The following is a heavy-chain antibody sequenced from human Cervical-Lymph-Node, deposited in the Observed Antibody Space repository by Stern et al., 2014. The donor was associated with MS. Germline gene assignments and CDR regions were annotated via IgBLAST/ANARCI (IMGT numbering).Heavy chain of an antibody. Sequence: QVQLVESGAEVKKPGSSVRVSCKASGGTFSSFAISWVRQAPGHGLEWMGGIIPMFGAPNYAQKFQGRVTITADASTSTAYMDLNSLRSDDTAVYFCASSVGELTPESVWGQGTTVTV. CDR3: ASSVGELTPESV. CDR2: IIPMFGAP. V-gene: IGHV1-69*01. D-gene: IGHD3-10*01. J-gene: IGHJ6*02. CDR1: GGTFSSFA.